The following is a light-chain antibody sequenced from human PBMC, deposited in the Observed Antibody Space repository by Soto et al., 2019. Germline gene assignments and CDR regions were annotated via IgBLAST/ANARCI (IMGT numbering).Light chain of an antibody. J-gene: IGKJ2*01. CDR3: QQSYSTPPYT. CDR1: QSISSY. CDR2: AGS. V-gene: IGKV1-39*01. Sequence: DIQMTQSPSSLSASVGDRVTITCRASQSISSYLNWYQQKPGKAPKLLIYAGSSLQSGVPSRFSGSGSGTDFTLTISSLQREDFATYYCQQSYSTPPYTFGQGTKLEIK.